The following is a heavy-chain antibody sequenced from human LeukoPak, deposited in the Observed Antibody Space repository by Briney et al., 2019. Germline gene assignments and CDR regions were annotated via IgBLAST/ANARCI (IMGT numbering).Heavy chain of an antibody. CDR2: INHSGST. Sequence: SETLSLTCTVSGGSISSSSYYWGWIRQPPGKGLEWIGEINHSGSTNYNPSLKSRVTISVDTSKNQFSLKLSSVTAADTAVYYCARGVGCSGGSCYFRTFFYYYYMDVWGKGTTVTVSS. J-gene: IGHJ6*03. CDR1: GGSISSSSYY. CDR3: ARGVGCSGGSCYFRTFFYYYYMDV. V-gene: IGHV4-39*07. D-gene: IGHD2-15*01.